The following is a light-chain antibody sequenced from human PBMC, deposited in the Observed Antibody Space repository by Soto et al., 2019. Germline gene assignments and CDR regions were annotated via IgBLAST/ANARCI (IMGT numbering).Light chain of an antibody. CDR1: QSVSSSY. CDR3: QQYGRSPLT. J-gene: IGKJ4*01. V-gene: IGKV3-20*01. CDR2: AAS. Sequence: EIVLTQSPGTLSLSPGERATLSCRASQSVSSSYLAWYQQKPGQAPRLLIYAASSRTTGIPDRFSGSGSGTDFTLTISRLEPEDFAVYYWQQYGRSPLTFGGGTKVEIK.